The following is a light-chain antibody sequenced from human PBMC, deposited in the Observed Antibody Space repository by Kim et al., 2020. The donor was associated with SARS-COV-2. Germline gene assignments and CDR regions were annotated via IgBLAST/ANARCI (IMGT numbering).Light chain of an antibody. CDR3: SALDSSLTHVV. CDR1: SNIVGNQG. J-gene: IGLJ2*01. V-gene: IGLV10-54*02. Sequence: RQTAPLTCTGNSNIVGNQGAAWLQQHQGHPPKLLSYRNNNRPSGISERFSASRSGNTASLTITGLQPEDEADYYCSALDSSLTHVVFGGGTQLTVL. CDR2: RNN.